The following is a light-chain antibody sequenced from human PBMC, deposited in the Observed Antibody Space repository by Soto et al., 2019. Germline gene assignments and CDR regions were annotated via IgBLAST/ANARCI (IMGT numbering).Light chain of an antibody. Sequence: NFLLTQPHSVSESPGKTVSISCTRSSGNIASNYMQWYQQRPGSSPTTVIYEDNQRPSGVPDRSSGSIDSSSNSASLTISGLKPEDEADYYCQSYDSTNWVFGGGTKLTVL. J-gene: IGLJ3*02. V-gene: IGLV6-57*01. CDR3: QSYDSTNWV. CDR2: EDN. CDR1: SGNIASNY.